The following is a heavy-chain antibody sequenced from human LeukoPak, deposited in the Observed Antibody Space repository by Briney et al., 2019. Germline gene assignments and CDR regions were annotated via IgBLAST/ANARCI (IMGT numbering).Heavy chain of an antibody. Sequence: GRSLRLSCAASGFTFSDYNMHWVRQAPGKGLEWVAFIRNDGSNKYYADSVRGRFIISRDNSKNTLYVQMNSLRLEDTAVYFCARGGRIAFDYWGQGILVSVSS. D-gene: IGHD3-16*01. CDR2: IRNDGSNK. CDR3: ARGGRIAFDY. V-gene: IGHV3-30*04. J-gene: IGHJ4*02. CDR1: GFTFSDYN.